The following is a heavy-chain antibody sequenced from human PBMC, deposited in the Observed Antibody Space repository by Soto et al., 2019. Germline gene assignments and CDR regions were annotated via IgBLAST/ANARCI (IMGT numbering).Heavy chain of an antibody. Sequence: ASVKVSCKASGYTFTSFGISWVRQAPGQGLEWMGWISAYNGNTNYAQKLQGRVTMTTDTSTSTAYMELRSLRSDDTAVYYCARRSGGSDYYYYMDVWGKGTTVTVSS. D-gene: IGHD2-15*01. V-gene: IGHV1-18*01. CDR1: GYTFTSFG. CDR3: ARRSGGSDYYYYMDV. J-gene: IGHJ6*03. CDR2: ISAYNGNT.